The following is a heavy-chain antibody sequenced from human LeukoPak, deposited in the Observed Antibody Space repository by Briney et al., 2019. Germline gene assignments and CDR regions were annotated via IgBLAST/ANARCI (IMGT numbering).Heavy chain of an antibody. V-gene: IGHV3-21*01. CDR2: ITSSSSYI. J-gene: IGHJ4*02. CDR3: ARGTTGTTPNFDY. Sequence: GGSLRLSCAASGFTFSSNSMNWVGQAPGKGLEWVSSITSSSSYIYYADSVKGRFTISRDNAKNSLYLQMNSLRAEDTAVYYCARGTTGTTPNFDYWGQGTLVTVSS. D-gene: IGHD1-1*01. CDR1: GFTFSSNS.